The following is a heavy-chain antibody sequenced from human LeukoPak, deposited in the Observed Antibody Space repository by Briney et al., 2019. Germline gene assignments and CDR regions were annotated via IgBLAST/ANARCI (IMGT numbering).Heavy chain of an antibody. CDR2: IYTSGST. CDR1: GGSIYSGTYY. J-gene: IGHJ4*02. V-gene: IGHV4-61*02. CDR3: ARGSPPDFDYVWGSYRPSLDY. Sequence: SQTLSLTCSVSGGSIYSGTYYWSWIRQPAGKGLEWIGRIYTSGSTNYHPSLKSRVTVSLDISKNQFSLKLSSVTAADTAVYYCARGSPPDFDYVWGSYRPSLDYWGQGTLVTVSS. D-gene: IGHD3-16*02.